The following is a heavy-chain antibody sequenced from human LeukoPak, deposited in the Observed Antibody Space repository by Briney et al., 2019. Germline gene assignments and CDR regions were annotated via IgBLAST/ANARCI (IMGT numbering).Heavy chain of an antibody. V-gene: IGHV1-8*03. D-gene: IGHD6-13*01. CDR3: ARGYAIAAAGTVPWYFDL. CDR1: GYTFTSYD. J-gene: IGHJ2*01. Sequence: GASVKVSCKASGYTFTSYDINWVRQATGQGLEWMGWMNPNSGNTGYAQKFQGRVTITRNTSISTAYMELSSLRSEDTAVYYGARGYAIAAAGTVPWYFDLWGRGTLVTVSS. CDR2: MNPNSGNT.